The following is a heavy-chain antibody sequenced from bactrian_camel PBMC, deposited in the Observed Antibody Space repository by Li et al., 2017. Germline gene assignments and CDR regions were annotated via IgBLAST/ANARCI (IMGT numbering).Heavy chain of an antibody. Sequence: HVQLVESGGGLVQPGGSLRLSCAASGLTFSNYYANWVRQAPGRGLEWVSSINGRGSSTYYSDSVKGRFTISRNNAKNAVNLQMSSLQSEDTALYYCAAGPWYTDEYKYWGQGTQVTVS. CDR1: GLTFSNYY. J-gene: IGHJ4*01. V-gene: IGHV3-2*01. CDR3: AAGPWYTDEYKY. D-gene: IGHD6*01. CDR2: INGRGSST.